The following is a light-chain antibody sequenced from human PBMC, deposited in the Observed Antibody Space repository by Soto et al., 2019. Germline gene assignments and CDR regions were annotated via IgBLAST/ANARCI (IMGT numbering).Light chain of an antibody. CDR3: QQSYGTPYT. CDR2: RAS. CDR1: QSINNN. J-gene: IGKJ2*01. V-gene: IGKV1-39*01. Sequence: DIQMTQSPSSLSASVTDRVTITCRASQSINNNLNWYQQRLGKAPELLIYRASTLQSGVPSRFSGSGSGTDFTLTISSLEQEDVGTYYCQQSYGTPYTFGQGTKVEIK.